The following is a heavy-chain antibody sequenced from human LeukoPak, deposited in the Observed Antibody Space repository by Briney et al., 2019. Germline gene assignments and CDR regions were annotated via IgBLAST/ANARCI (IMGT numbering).Heavy chain of an antibody. CDR2: IGGCGVST. J-gene: IGHJ3*02. CDR1: RFSSSSYG. Sequence: GGSLRLSCAASRFSSSSYGMSCVCQAPGKGLEWVSAIGGCGVSTYYAYSVKGRFTISRDNSKNTLYLKMSSLRVEDTAVYYCASEDYGDNSDFGACDIWGQGKMVTVSS. D-gene: IGHD3-22*01. CDR3: ASEDYGDNSDFGACDI. V-gene: IGHV3-23*01.